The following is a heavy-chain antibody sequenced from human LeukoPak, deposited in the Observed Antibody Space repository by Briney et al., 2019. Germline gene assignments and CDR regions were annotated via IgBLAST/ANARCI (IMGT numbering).Heavy chain of an antibody. CDR1: GFTFSSYG. D-gene: IGHD2-8*01. J-gene: IGHJ4*02. Sequence: PGGSLRLSCAASGFTFSSYGMHWVRQAPGKGLEWVAVIWYDGSNKYYADSVKGRFTISRDNSKNTLYLQMNSLRAEDTAVYYCAREREKYCTNGVFYSDPFYYWGQGTLVTVSS. V-gene: IGHV3-33*01. CDR3: AREREKYCTNGVFYSDPFYY. CDR2: IWYDGSNK.